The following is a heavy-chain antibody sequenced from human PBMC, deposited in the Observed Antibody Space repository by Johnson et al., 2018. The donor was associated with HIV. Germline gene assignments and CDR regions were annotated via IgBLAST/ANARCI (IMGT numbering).Heavy chain of an antibody. Sequence: QVQLVESGGGVVQPGRSLRLPCAASGFTFSSYGMHWVRQAPGKGLEWVAVISYDGTKKEYAESVKGRFTISRDNSKKTVYMQMNSLRIDDTGVYYCAKDLGAAELTPDVFDLWGQGTMVTVSS. CDR1: GFTFSSYG. CDR3: AKDLGAAELTPDVFDL. J-gene: IGHJ3*01. D-gene: IGHD1-7*01. V-gene: IGHV3-30*18. CDR2: ISYDGTKK.